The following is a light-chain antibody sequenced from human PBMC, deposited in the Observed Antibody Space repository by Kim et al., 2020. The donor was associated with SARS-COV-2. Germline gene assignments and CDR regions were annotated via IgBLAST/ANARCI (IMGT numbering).Light chain of an antibody. J-gene: IGKJ2*01. CDR3: QQYNNWPPMYT. CDR1: QSVSSN. CDR2: GVS. Sequence: SPGERATLACRASQSVSSNLAWYQQKPGQAPRLLTYGVSTRATGIPARFSGSGSGTECTLTISSLQSEDFAVYYCQQYNNWPPMYTFGQGTKLEI. V-gene: IGKV3-15*01.